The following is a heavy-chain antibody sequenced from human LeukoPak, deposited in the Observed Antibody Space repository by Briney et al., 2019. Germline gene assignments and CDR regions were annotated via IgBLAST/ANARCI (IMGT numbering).Heavy chain of an antibody. D-gene: IGHD6-19*01. V-gene: IGHV3-7*01. CDR3: AKGSKAVLFTRDHYMDV. CDR1: GFTFSSYW. CDR2: IKQDGSEK. J-gene: IGHJ6*03. Sequence: GSLRLSCAASGFTFSSYWMSWVRQAPGKGLEWVANIKQDGSEKYYVDSVKGRFTISRDNSKNTLYLQMNSLRAEDTAVYFCAKGSKAVLFTRDHYMDVWGKGTTVTISS.